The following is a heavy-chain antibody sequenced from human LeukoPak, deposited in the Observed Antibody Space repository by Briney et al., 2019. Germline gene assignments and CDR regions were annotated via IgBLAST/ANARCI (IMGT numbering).Heavy chain of an antibody. CDR2: IYGGGST. Sequence: GGSLRLSCEASGFTVSSNYMSWVRQAPGKGLEWVSVIYGGGSTYYADSVKGRFTISRDTSKNTLYLQMNNLRAEDTAVYYCASWPGGWYGEDSWGQGTLVTVSS. CDR3: ASWPGGWYGEDS. D-gene: IGHD6-19*01. V-gene: IGHV3-53*01. J-gene: IGHJ4*02. CDR1: GFTVSSNY.